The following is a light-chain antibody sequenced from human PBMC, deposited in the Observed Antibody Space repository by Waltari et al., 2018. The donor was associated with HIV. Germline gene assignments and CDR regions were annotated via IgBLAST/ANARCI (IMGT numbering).Light chain of an antibody. V-gene: IGKV1-5*03. J-gene: IGKJ2*01. CDR3: QQYNTYSSPT. CDR1: HSISTW. Sequence: IQMTQSPSTLPASVGDRVTITCRASHSISTWLAWYQQKAGKAPKLLIYKASNLESGVPSRFSGSGSGTEFTLTISTLQPDDFASYYCQQYNTYSSPTFGQGTKLEMK. CDR2: KAS.